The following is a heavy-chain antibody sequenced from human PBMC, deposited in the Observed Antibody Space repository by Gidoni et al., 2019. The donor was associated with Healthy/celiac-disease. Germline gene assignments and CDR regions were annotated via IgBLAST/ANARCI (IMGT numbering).Heavy chain of an antibody. V-gene: IGHV3-30*18. J-gene: IGHJ4*02. D-gene: IGHD1-26*01. CDR1: GFPFRSYG. CDR3: AKDKGEWELLGPIDY. Sequence: QVQLVESGGGVVQPGRSLRLSCPASGFPFRSYGMHWVRPAPGKGLEWGAVISYDGSNKYYADSVKGRFTISRDNSKNTLYLQMNSLRAEDTAVYYCAKDKGEWELLGPIDYWGQGTLVTVSS. CDR2: ISYDGSNK.